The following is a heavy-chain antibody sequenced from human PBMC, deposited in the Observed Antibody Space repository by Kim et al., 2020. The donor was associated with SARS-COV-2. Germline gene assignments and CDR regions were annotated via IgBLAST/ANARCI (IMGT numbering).Heavy chain of an antibody. V-gene: IGHV3-49*03. J-gene: IGHJ5*02. CDR2: IRSKAYGETT. D-gene: IGHD2-2*01. CDR3: TRGPKSLDCSSTSCYFWGVDNWFDP. Sequence: GGSLRLSCTASGFTFGDYAMSWFRQAPGKGLEWVGFIRSKAYGETTEFAASVKGRFTISRDDSKSIAYLQMNSLKTEDTAVYYCTRGPKSLDCSSTSCYFWGVDNWFDPWGQGTLVTVSS. CDR1: GFTFGDYA.